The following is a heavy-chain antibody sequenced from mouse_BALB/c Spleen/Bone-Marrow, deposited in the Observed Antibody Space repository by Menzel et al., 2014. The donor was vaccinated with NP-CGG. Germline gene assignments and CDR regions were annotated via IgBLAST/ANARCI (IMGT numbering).Heavy chain of an antibody. J-gene: IGHJ4*01. CDR2: INPSSGYT. CDR3: ARGGNCPCSAMYS. V-gene: IGHV1-4*01. D-gene: IGHD2-1*01. CDR1: GYTFTYYT. Sequence: QVQLQQPGVGLARPGASVKMSCKSSGYTFTYYTMHWVKQRPGQGLEWIGYINPSSGYTNYNQKFKDKATLTADKSSSAAYMQLTSLISHDSTVYYCARGGNCPCSAMYSWAKGTSVTVSS.